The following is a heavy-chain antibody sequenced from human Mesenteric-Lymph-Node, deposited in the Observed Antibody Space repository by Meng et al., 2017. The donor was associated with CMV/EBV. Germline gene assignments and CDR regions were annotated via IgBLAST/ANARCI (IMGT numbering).Heavy chain of an antibody. CDR3: AARHCSSTSCYFDY. CDR1: GGAFSAYY. V-gene: IGHV4-34*01. Sequence: VYGGAFSAYYWSWIRQPPGKGLEWIGEINHSGSTNYNPSLKSRVTVSVDTSKNQFSLRLSAVTAADTAVYYCAARHCSSTSCYFDYWGQGTLVTVSS. J-gene: IGHJ4*02. CDR2: INHSGST. D-gene: IGHD2-2*01.